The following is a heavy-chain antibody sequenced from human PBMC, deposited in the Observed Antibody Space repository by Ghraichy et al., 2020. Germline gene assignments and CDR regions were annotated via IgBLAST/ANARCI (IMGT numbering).Heavy chain of an antibody. CDR2: IYYSGST. Sequence: SQTLSLTCTVSGGSISSSSYYWGWIRQPPGKGLEWIGSIYYSGSTYYNPSLKSRVTISVDTSKNQFSLKLSSVTAADTAVYYCAREGGRWFDPWGQGTLVTVSS. CDR1: GGSISSSSYY. J-gene: IGHJ5*02. CDR3: AREGGRWFDP. V-gene: IGHV4-39*02.